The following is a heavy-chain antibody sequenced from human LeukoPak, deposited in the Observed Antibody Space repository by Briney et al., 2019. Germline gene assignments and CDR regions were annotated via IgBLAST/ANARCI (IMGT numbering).Heavy chain of an antibody. CDR1: GGSFSGYY. V-gene: IGHV4-34*01. CDR2: INHSGST. J-gene: IGHJ4*02. D-gene: IGHD2-2*02. Sequence: SETLSLTCAVYGGSFSGYYWSWIRQPPGKGLEWMGEINHSGSTNYNPSLKSRLTISVDTSKNQFSLKLSSVTAADTAVYYCARGSSTGIGNFSNIPPHFDYWGQGTLVTVSS. CDR3: ARGSSTGIGNFSNIPPHFDY.